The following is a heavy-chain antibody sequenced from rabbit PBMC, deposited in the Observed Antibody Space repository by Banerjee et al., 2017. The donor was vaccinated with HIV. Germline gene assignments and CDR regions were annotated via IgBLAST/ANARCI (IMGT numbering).Heavy chain of an antibody. CDR1: GFTLSSDW. Sequence: QEQLEESGGDLVKPEGSLTLTCTASGFTLSSDWICWVRQAPGKGLEWIACIYAGSGGKTYYATWAKGRFTISKTSSTTVTLQMTSLTAADTATYFCARGSSSSGNVAPYSMDLWGPGTLVTVS. CDR3: ARGSSSSGNVAPYSMDL. V-gene: IGHV1S45*01. D-gene: IGHD1-1*01. CDR2: IYAGSGGKT. J-gene: IGHJ6*01.